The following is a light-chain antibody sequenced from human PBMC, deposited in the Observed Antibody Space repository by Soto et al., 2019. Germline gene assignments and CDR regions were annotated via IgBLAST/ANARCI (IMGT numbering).Light chain of an antibody. J-gene: IGLJ2*01. CDR3: TSYTNSGTLAV. Sequence: QSALTQPASVSGSPGQSITISCTGTSSDIGGYNYVSWYQQHPGKAPKLIIFDVSNRPSGVSYRISGSKSGNTASLTISGLQGEDEAYYYCTSYTNSGTLAVFGGGTKVTVL. CDR1: SSDIGGYNY. V-gene: IGLV2-14*01. CDR2: DVS.